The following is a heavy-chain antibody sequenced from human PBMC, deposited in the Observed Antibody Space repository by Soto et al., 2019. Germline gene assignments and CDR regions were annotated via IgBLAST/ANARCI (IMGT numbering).Heavy chain of an antibody. V-gene: IGHV1-69*13. CDR1: GGTFSSYA. Sequence: SVKVSCKASGGTFSSYAISWVRQAPGQGLEWMGGIIPIFGTANYAQKFQGRVTITADESTSTAYMELSSLRSEDTAVYYCARGRRYGSGDNWFDPWGQGTMVTVYS. J-gene: IGHJ5*02. D-gene: IGHD3-10*01. CDR2: IIPIFGTA. CDR3: ARGRRYGSGDNWFDP.